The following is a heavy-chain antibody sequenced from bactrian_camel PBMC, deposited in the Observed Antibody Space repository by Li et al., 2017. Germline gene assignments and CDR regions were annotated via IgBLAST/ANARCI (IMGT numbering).Heavy chain of an antibody. V-gene: IGHV3S1*01. CDR1: RSSYGLNC. CDR2: FITRARST. Sequence: HVQLVESGGGSVQAGGSLTLSCVSRSSYGLNCLAWFRQAPGKEREGIAAFITRARSTEYADSVKGRFTISLDIATNTLYLQMNDLRPEDTAKYSCAIADGCYLGLEGPATFLGIPDWGQGTQVTVS. J-gene: IGHJ4*01. D-gene: IGHD5*01. CDR3: AIADGCYLGLEGPATFLGIPD.